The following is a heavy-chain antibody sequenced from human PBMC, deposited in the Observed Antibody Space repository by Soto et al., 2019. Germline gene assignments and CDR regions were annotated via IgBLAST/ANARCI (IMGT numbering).Heavy chain of an antibody. D-gene: IGHD6-13*01. CDR1: VDSVSSNSAA. J-gene: IGHJ4*02. Sequence: PSQTLSLTCAISVDSVSSNSAAWNWIRQSPSRGLEWLGRTYYRSKWYNDYAVSVKSRITINPDTSKNQFSLQLNSVTPEDTAVYYCAREGGYSSSWFPRYFDYWGQGTLVTVSS. CDR2: TYYRSKWYN. V-gene: IGHV6-1*01. CDR3: AREGGYSSSWFPRYFDY.